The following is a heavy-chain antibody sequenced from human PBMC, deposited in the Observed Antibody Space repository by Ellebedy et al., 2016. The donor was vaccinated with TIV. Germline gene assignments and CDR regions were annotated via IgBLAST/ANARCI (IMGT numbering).Heavy chain of an antibody. V-gene: IGHV1-69*06. CDR3: ATSRITIFGVVIIPPRLRRYFDL. D-gene: IGHD3-3*01. Sequence: AASVKVSCKASGGTFSSYAISWVRQAPGQGLEWMGGIIPIFGTANYAQKFQGRVTITADKSTSTAYMELSSLRSEDTAVYYCATSRITIFGVVIIPPRLRRYFDLWGRGTLVTVSS. J-gene: IGHJ2*01. CDR1: GGTFSSYA. CDR2: IIPIFGTA.